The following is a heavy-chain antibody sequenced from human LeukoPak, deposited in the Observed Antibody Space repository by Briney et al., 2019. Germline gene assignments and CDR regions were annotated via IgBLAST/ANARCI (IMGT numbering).Heavy chain of an antibody. CDR2: ISYDGSNK. CDR3: ARAYVVTPPDY. V-gene: IGHV3-30*04. D-gene: IGHD3-22*01. J-gene: IGHJ4*02. CDR1: GFTFSSYA. Sequence: GSLRLSCAASGFTFSSYAMHWVRQAPGKGLEWVAVISYDGSNKYYADSVKGRYTISRDNSKNTLYLQMNSLRAEDTAVYYCARAYVVTPPDYWGQGTLVTVSS.